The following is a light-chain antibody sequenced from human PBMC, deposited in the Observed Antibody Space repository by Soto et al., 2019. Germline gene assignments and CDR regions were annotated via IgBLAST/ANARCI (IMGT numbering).Light chain of an antibody. CDR2: KTS. V-gene: IGKV1-5*03. Sequence: DIQMTQSPSTLSASIGDRVTITCRASQSISSWLAWYQQKPGKAPKVLIYKTSSLESGVPSRFSGSGSGTDFTLTISSLQPDDFATYYCQQYNSYPWTFGQGTKVEI. CDR3: QQYNSYPWT. J-gene: IGKJ1*01. CDR1: QSISSW.